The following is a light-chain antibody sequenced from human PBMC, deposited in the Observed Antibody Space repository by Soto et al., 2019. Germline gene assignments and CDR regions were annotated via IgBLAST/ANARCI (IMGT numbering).Light chain of an antibody. V-gene: IGKV4-1*01. J-gene: IGKJ1*01. Sequence: DIVMTQSPDSLAVSLGERATINCKSSQSVLHSSNNKNYLSWYQQKPGQPPKLVIYWASTRESGVPDRFSGSGSGTDFTLTISSLQAEDVAVYYCQQHYSSPWTFGQGTKVDIK. CDR3: QQHYSSPWT. CDR1: QSVLHSSNNKNY. CDR2: WAS.